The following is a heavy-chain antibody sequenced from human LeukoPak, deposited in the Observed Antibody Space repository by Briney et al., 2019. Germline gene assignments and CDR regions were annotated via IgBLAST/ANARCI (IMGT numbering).Heavy chain of an antibody. J-gene: IGHJ4*02. V-gene: IGHV4-34*01. Sequence: PSETLSLTCAVYGGSFSGYYWSWIRQPPGKGLEWIGEINHSGSTNYNPSLKSRVTISVDTSKNQFSLKLSSVTAADTAVYYCARGFRYSSSWVFDYWGQGTLVTVSS. CDR3: ARGFRYSSSWVFDY. D-gene: IGHD6-13*01. CDR1: GGSFSGYY. CDR2: INHSGST.